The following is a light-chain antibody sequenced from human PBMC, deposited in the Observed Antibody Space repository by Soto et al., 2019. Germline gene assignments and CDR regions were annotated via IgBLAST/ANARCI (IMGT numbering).Light chain of an antibody. V-gene: IGLV2-14*01. CDR2: DVS. Sequence: QSALTQPASVSGSPGQSITISCTGTSSDVGGYDYVSWYQQYQCKVPKLIIFDVSYRPSGVSNRFSGSKSGNTASLTISGLQPEAAADYYCSSYTSSTTLLFGGGTKLTVL. CDR3: SSYTSSTTLL. J-gene: IGLJ2*01. CDR1: SSDVGGYDY.